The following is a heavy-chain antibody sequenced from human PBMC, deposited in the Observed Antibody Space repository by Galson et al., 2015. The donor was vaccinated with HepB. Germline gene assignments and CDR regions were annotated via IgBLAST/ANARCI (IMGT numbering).Heavy chain of an antibody. D-gene: IGHD3-22*01. CDR1: GGSVRSGTYY. J-gene: IGHJ3*02. CDR2: IYYSGST. V-gene: IGHV4-61*01. Sequence: ETLSLTCAVSGGSVRSGTYYWSWIRQPPGKGLEWIGYIYYSGSTNYNPSLRSRGTLSVDTSNNQFSLKLTSVTAADTAVYYCARETTFSYDSNGGNDAFDIWGPGTVVTVSS. CDR3: ARETTFSYDSNGGNDAFDI.